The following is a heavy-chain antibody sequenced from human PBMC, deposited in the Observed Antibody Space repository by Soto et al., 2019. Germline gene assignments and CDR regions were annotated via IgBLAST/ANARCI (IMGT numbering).Heavy chain of an antibody. CDR1: GFTFSGSA. J-gene: IGHJ4*02. V-gene: IGHV3-73*01. Sequence: LRLSCAASGFTFSGSAIHWVRQASGKGLEWVGRIRSKAHSYATAYAASVKGRFSISRDDSKNTTFLQMNSLKTEDTAVYYCTRLEGDCGSTTCYKSYWGQGTLVTVSS. CDR3: TRLEGDCGSTTCYKSY. CDR2: IRSKAHSYAT. D-gene: IGHD2-2*02.